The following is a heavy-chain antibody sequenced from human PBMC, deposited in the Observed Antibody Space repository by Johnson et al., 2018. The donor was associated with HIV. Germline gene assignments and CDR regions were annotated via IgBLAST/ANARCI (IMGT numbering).Heavy chain of an antibody. CDR3: ARLIAVVIDGFDI. D-gene: IGHD3-22*01. Sequence: VQLVESGGRVVRPGGSLRLSCVASGFTLSNYWMSWVRQAPGKGLEWVANINQDGSEKYFVDSVKGRFTISRDNAKNSLYLQMNTLRAEDTAVYYCARLIAVVIDGFDIWGQGTMVTVSA. V-gene: IGHV3-7*05. CDR2: INQDGSEK. J-gene: IGHJ3*02. CDR1: GFTLSNYW.